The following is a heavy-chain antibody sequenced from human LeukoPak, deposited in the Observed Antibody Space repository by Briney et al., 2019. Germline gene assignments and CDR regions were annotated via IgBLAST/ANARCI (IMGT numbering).Heavy chain of an antibody. CDR2: IIPIFGTA. V-gene: IGHV1-69*13. Sequence: ASVKVSCKASGYTFTNYYMHWVRQAPGQGLEWMGGIIPIFGTANYAQKFQGRVTITADESTSTAYMELSSLRSEDTAVYYCASYYGSGSYYPFDYWGQGTLVTVSS. D-gene: IGHD3-10*01. CDR1: GYTFTNYY. J-gene: IGHJ4*02. CDR3: ASYYGSGSYYPFDY.